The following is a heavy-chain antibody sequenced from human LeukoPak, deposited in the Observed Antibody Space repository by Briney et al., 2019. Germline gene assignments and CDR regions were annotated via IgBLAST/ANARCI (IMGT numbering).Heavy chain of an antibody. V-gene: IGHV4-59*01. J-gene: IGHJ3*01. D-gene: IGHD3-9*01. CDR2: ISYSGSS. Sequence: SSETLSLTCTVSGSSISSYYFSWIRQPPGKGLEWIGYISYSGSSNHNPSLKSRVTISVDTSKSQFSLKLRSVTAADTAVYYCARDYDILTGYGDAFDVWGQGTKVTVSS. CDR1: GSSISSYY. CDR3: ARDYDILTGYGDAFDV.